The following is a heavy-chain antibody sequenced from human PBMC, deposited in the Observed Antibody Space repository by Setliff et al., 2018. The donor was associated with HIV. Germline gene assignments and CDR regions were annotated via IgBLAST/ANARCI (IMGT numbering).Heavy chain of an antibody. CDR2: ISGSGSST. J-gene: IGHJ4*02. Sequence: GASVKVSCAASGFTFNTYAMSWVRQAPGKGLEWVSVISGSGSSTFYADSVKGRFTISRDDSKNTLYLQMNGLRVEDTAVYYCTTDASSGWYWYYFDYWGQGTLVTVSS. D-gene: IGHD6-19*01. CDR1: GFTFNTYA. V-gene: IGHV3-23*01. CDR3: TTDASSGWYWYYFDY.